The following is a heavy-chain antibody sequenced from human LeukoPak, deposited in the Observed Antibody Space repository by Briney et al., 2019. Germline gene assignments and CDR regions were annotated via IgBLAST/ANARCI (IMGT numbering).Heavy chain of an antibody. V-gene: IGHV3-7*01. J-gene: IGHJ6*02. CDR2: IKRDGSEK. CDR1: EFTFNNYW. Sequence: PGGSLSLSCAASEFTFNNYWMNWVRQAPGKGLEWVANIKRDGSEKYYVDSVKGRFTISRDNAKNSLYLQMNSLRAEDTAVYYCARGRGMDVWGQGTTVTVSS. CDR3: ARGRGMDV.